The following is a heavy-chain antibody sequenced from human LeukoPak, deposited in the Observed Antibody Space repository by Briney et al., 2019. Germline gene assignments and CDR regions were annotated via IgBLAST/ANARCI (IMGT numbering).Heavy chain of an antibody. V-gene: IGHV4-34*01. CDR2: INQSGSI. D-gene: IGHD2-2*01. CDR1: GGSFSGYY. J-gene: IGHJ6*03. Sequence: SETLSLTCAVYGGSFSGYYWSWIRQPPGKGLEWIGEINQSGSINYNPSLKSRVTISVDTSKKQFSLKLSPVTAADTAVYYCAAGCSSTSCYWYYYTDVWGKGTTVTVSS. CDR3: AAGCSSTSCYWYYYTDV.